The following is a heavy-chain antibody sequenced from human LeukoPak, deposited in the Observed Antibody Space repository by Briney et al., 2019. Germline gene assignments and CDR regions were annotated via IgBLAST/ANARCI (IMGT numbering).Heavy chain of an antibody. V-gene: IGHV3-66*02. J-gene: IGHJ4*02. D-gene: IGHD6-6*01. CDR2: IYRDGDI. CDR3: ARDTDRTSSRYFDL. Sequence: GGSLRLSCVASGFTVSSHYMSWVCQAPGKGLEWVSVIYRDGDIYYADSVKGRFTISRDSSKNTLYLQMNSLTADDTAVYFCARDTDRTSSRYFDLWGQGDLVTVSS. CDR1: GFTVSSHY.